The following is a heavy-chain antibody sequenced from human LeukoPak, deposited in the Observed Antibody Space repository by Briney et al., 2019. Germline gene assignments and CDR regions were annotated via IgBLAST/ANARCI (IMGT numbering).Heavy chain of an antibody. J-gene: IGHJ4*02. V-gene: IGHV4-34*01. CDR3: ARDSSNYALDY. Sequence: PSETLSLTCAVYDGSFSGYYWSWIRQPPGKGPEWIGEINHSGSINYNPSLKSRVTISVGTSKNQFSLILSSVTAADTALYYCARDSSNYALDYWGQGTLVTVSS. CDR2: INHSGSI. CDR1: DGSFSGYY. D-gene: IGHD4-11*01.